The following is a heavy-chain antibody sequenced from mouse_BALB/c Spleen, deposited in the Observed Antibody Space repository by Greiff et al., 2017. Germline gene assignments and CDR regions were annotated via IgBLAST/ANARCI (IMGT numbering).Heavy chain of an antibody. CDR3: AREGTGGYYAMDY. V-gene: IGHV2-9*02. CDR2: IWAGGST. CDR1: GFSLTSYG. D-gene: IGHD3-1*01. J-gene: IGHJ4*01. Sequence: VQLQESGPGLVAPSQSLSITCTVSGFSLTSYGVHWVRQPPGKGLEWLGVIWAGGSTNYNSALMSRLSISKDNSKSQVFLKMNSLQTDDTAMYYCAREGTGGYYAMDYWGQGTSVTVSS.